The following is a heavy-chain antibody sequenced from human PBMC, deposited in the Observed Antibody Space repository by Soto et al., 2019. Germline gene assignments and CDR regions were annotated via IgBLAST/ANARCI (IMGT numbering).Heavy chain of an antibody. CDR2: IHYSGSI. D-gene: IGHD3-3*01. J-gene: IGHJ6*03. CDR1: GGSISYEYYH. V-gene: IGHV4-30-4*02. CDR3: ARQYFDFWSGRYYFYMDV. Sequence: PSETLSLTCTVSGGSISYEYYHWTWIRQSPGKGLEWIGYIHYSGSIIYNPSFKSRVTISVDTSKNQFSLRLSSVTAADTAVYYCARQYFDFWSGRYYFYMDVWGKGTTVTVSS.